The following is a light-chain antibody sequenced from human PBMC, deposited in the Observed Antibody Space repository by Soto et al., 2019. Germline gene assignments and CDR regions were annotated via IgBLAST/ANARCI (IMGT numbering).Light chain of an antibody. CDR1: QSVGSD. J-gene: IGKJ1*01. Sequence: EIVMTQSPATLSVSPGESATLSCRASQSVGSDLAWYQQRPGQAPRLLMSAASMRATGIPARFSGSGSGTDFTLIISALQSEDFAVYYCQQYNNWPRTFGQGTKVEIK. V-gene: IGKV3-15*01. CDR2: AAS. CDR3: QQYNNWPRT.